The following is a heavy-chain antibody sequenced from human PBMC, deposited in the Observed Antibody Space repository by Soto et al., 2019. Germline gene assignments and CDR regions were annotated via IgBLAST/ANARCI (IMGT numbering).Heavy chain of an antibody. CDR2: ISGSGGST. V-gene: IGHV3-23*01. CDR3: AKDDILTGYHDY. D-gene: IGHD3-9*01. Sequence: PGGSLRLSCAASGFPFISYAMILVRPAPGKGLEWVSAISGSGGSTYYADSVKGRFTISRDNSKNTLYLQMNSLRAEDTAVYYCAKDDILTGYHDYWGQGTLVTVSS. J-gene: IGHJ4*02. CDR1: GFPFISYA.